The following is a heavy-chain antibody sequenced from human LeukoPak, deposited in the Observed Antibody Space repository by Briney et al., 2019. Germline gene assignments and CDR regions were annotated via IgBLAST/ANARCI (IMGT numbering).Heavy chain of an antibody. CDR3: AREIFGIAAAGGGNFDY. CDR2: INPNSGGT. V-gene: IGHV1-2*02. J-gene: IGHJ4*02. CDR1: GYTFTSYY. D-gene: IGHD6-13*01. Sequence: GASVKVSCKASGYTFTSYYMHWVRQAPGQGLEWMGWINPNSGGTNYAQKFQGRVTMTRDMSISTAYMELSRLRSDDTAVYYCAREIFGIAAAGGGNFDYWGQGTLVTVSS.